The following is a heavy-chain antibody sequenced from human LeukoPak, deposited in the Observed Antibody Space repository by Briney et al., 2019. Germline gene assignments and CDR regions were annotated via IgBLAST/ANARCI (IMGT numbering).Heavy chain of an antibody. CDR3: ARIAVAGTEAVWYFDL. J-gene: IGHJ2*01. CDR2: INAGNGNT. Sequence: ASVKVSCKASGYTFTSYAMHWVRQAPGQRLEWMGWINAGNGNTKYSQKFQGRVTITRDTSASTAYMELSSLRSEDTAVYYCARIAVAGTEAVWYFDLWGQGTLVTVSS. D-gene: IGHD6-19*01. CDR1: GYTFTSYA. V-gene: IGHV1-3*01.